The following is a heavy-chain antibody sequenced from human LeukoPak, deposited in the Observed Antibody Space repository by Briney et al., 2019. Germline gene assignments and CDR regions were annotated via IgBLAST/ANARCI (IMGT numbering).Heavy chain of an antibody. V-gene: IGHV4-30-2*01. D-gene: IGHD2-2*01. CDR2: IHQSGIT. CDR1: GDSINSGGFY. J-gene: IGHJ5*02. Sequence: SETLSLTCNVSGDSINSGGFYWNWIRQPPGKGLEWIAYIHQSGITVSNPSLKSRLTLSLDASKNQFSLRLTSVTVADTAVYYCARDLEYCSTTSCFTWGQGTLDTVSS. CDR3: ARDLEYCSTTSCFT.